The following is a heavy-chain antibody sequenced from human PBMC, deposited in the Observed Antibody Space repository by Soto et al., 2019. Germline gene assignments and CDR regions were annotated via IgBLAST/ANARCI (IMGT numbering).Heavy chain of an antibody. CDR1: GFTFSSYA. CDR3: AKVFYYYDSSGYYYFYY. Sequence: EVQLLESGGGLVQPGGSLRLSCAASGFTFSSYAVSWVRQAPGKGPEWISSISGSGSTIYYADSVKGRFTISRDNSKNTLHLQMSSLRAEDTAVYYCAKVFYYYDSSGYYYFYYWGQVTLVT. CDR2: ISGSGSTI. D-gene: IGHD3-22*01. V-gene: IGHV3-23*01. J-gene: IGHJ4*02.